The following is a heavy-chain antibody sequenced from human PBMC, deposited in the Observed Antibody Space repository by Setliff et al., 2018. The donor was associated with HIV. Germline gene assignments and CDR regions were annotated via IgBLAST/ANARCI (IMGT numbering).Heavy chain of an antibody. CDR1: GYTFTNYN. V-gene: IGHV1-46*01. J-gene: IGHJ6*04. CDR2: VNPSGGST. D-gene: IGHD2-21*02. CDR3: ARAVCGGDCYSRLNWFDP. Sequence: ASVKVSCKASGYTFTNYNIHWVRQAPGQGLAWVGMVNPSGGSTAYAQKFQGRVTIIRDTSTSTVYMDLSSLRSQDTAMYYCARAVCGGDCYSRLNWFDPWGKGTTVTVSS.